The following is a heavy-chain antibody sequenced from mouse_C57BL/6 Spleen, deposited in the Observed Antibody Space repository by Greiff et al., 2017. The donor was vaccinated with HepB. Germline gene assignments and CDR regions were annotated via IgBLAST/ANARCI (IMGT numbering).Heavy chain of an antibody. CDR3: ARVYDGYY. V-gene: IGHV3-6*01. D-gene: IGHD2-3*01. CDR1: GYSITSGYY. Sequence: EVQLKESGPGLVKPSQSLSLTCSVTGYSITSGYYWNWIRQFPGNKLEWMGYISYDGSNNYNPSLKNRISITRDTSKNQFFLKLNSVTTEDTATYYCARVYDGYYWGQGTLVTVSA. J-gene: IGHJ3*01. CDR2: ISYDGSN.